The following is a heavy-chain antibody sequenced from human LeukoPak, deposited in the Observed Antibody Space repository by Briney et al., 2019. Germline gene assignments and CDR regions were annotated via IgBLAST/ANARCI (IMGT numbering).Heavy chain of an antibody. Sequence: GGSLRLSCAASGFTFSSYSMNWVAQAPGKGLEWVSSISSSSSYIYYADSVKGRFTISRDNAKNSLYLQMNSLRAEDTAVYYCARGREVGATPAHYFDYWGQGTLVTVSS. V-gene: IGHV3-21*01. D-gene: IGHD1-26*01. CDR1: GFTFSSYS. CDR2: ISSSSSYI. CDR3: ARGREVGATPAHYFDY. J-gene: IGHJ4*02.